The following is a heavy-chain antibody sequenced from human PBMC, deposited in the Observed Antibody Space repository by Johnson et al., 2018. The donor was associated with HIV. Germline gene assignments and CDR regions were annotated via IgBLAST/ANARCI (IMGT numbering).Heavy chain of an antibody. CDR1: GFTFSSYW. CDR3: ARAPEVRGVDAFDV. V-gene: IGHV3-7*02. CDR2: IKQDGSEK. Sequence: VQLVESGGGLVQPGGSLRLSCAASGFTFSSYWMSWVRQAPGKGLEWVANIKQDGSEKYYVDSVTGRFTISRDNAKNSLYLQMNSLEAEDTAVYYCARAPEVRGVDAFDVWGQGTVVTVSS. J-gene: IGHJ3*01. D-gene: IGHD3-10*01.